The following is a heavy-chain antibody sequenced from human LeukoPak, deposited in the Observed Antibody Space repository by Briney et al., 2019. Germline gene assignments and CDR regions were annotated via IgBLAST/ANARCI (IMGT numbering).Heavy chain of an antibody. Sequence: SQTLSLTCAISGDSVSSNSAAWNWIRQSPSRGLEWLGSTYYRSKWYNDYAVSVKSRITINPDTSKNQFSLQLNSVTPEDTAVYYCARGPWGSGSSPSTPIDYWGQGTLVTVSS. CDR1: GDSVSSNSAA. V-gene: IGHV6-1*01. CDR2: TYYRSKWYN. CDR3: ARGPWGSGSSPSTPIDY. D-gene: IGHD3-10*01. J-gene: IGHJ4*02.